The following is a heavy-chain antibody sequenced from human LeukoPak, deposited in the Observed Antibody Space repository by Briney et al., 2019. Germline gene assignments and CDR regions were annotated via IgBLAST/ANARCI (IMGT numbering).Heavy chain of an antibody. D-gene: IGHD3-10*01. Sequence: AGGSLRLSCAASGFTFTSHWMSWVRQAPGKGLEWVSSISWNSGRMDYADSVKGRFTISRDNAKNSLYLQMNSLRVEDMALYYCAKDVNYSPSGTFDYWGQGTLVTVSS. V-gene: IGHV3-9*03. CDR3: AKDVNYSPSGTFDY. CDR1: GFTFTSHW. J-gene: IGHJ4*02. CDR2: ISWNSGRM.